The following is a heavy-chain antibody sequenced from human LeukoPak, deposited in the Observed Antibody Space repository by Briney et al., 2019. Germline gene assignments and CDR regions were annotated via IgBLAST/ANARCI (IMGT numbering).Heavy chain of an antibody. J-gene: IGHJ4*02. CDR3: ARVGYCSGGSCFHYFDY. Sequence: SETLSLTCAVSGGSISSSNWWSWVRQPPGQGLEWIGEIYHSGSTNYNPSLKSRVTISVDKSKNQFSLKLSSVTAADTAVYYCARVGYCSGGSCFHYFDYWGQGTLVTVSS. V-gene: IGHV4-4*02. D-gene: IGHD2-15*01. CDR1: GGSISSSNW. CDR2: IYHSGST.